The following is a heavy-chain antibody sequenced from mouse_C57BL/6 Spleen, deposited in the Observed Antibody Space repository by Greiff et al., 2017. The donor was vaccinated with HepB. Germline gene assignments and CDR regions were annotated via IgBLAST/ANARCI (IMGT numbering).Heavy chain of an antibody. CDR1: GYAFSSSW. CDR3: ARPLYYAMDY. V-gene: IGHV1-82*01. CDR2: IYPGDGDT. J-gene: IGHJ4*01. Sequence: VKLVESGPELVKPGASVKISCKASGYAFSSSWMNWVKQRPGKGLEWIGRIYPGDGDTNYNGKFKGKATLTADKSSSTAYMQLSSLTSEDSAVYFCARPLYYAMDYWGQGTSVTVSS.